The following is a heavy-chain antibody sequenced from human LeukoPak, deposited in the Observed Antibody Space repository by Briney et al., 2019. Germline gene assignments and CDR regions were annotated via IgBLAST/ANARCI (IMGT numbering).Heavy chain of an antibody. V-gene: IGHV3-21*01. Sequence: PWGSLRLSCAASGFTFSSYTMHWIRQAPGKGLEWVSSISGSNSYIFYADSVKGRFTVSRDNAKDSLYLQMNSLRAEDTAVYYCARALTTLTYEGYWGQGTLVTVSS. J-gene: IGHJ4*02. CDR2: ISGSNSYI. CDR1: GFTFSSYT. D-gene: IGHD1-1*01. CDR3: ARALTTLTYEGY.